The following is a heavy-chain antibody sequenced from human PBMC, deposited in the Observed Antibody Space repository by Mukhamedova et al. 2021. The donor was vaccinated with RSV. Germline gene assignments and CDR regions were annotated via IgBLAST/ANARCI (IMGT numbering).Heavy chain of an antibody. CDR3: ARDDCSSTTCYLGDY. CDR2: ISAYNGNT. Sequence: WMGWISAYNGNTNYAQKFQGRVTMTTDTSTSIAYMELRSLRSDDTAVYYCARDDCSSTTCYLGDYWGQGTLVTVSS. J-gene: IGHJ4*02. D-gene: IGHD2-2*01. V-gene: IGHV1-18*01.